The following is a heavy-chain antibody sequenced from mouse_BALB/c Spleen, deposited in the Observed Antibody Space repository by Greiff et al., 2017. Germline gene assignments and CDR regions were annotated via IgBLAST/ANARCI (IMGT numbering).Heavy chain of an antibody. V-gene: IGHV1-18*01. J-gene: IGHJ3*01. Sequence: EVQRVESGPELVKPGASVKIPCKASGYTFTDYNMDWVKQSHGKSLEWIGDINPNNGGTIYNQKFKGKATLTVDKSSSTAYMELRSLTSEDTAVYYCASLAPTGPWFAYWGQGTLVTVSA. CDR1: GYTFTDYN. D-gene: IGHD2-10*01. CDR3: ASLAPTGPWFAY. CDR2: INPNNGGT.